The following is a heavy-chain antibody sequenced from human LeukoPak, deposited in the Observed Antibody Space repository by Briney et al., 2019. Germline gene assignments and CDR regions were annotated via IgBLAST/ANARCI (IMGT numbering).Heavy chain of an antibody. V-gene: IGHV3-11*01. D-gene: IGHD4-23*01. CDR1: GFTFSDYY. CDR3: ARDLSCNSVVHYFDY. Sequence: GGSLRLSCEASGFTFSDYYMSWIRQAPGKGLEWVSYISSSGSNIYYADSVKGRFTISRDNAKNSLYLQMNSLRAEDTAVYYCARDLSCNSVVHYFDYRGQGTLVTVSS. CDR2: ISSSGSNI. J-gene: IGHJ4*02.